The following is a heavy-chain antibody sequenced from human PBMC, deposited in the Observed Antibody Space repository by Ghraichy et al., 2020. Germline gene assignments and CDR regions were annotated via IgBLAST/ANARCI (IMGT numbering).Heavy chain of an antibody. Sequence: GGSLRLSCAASGFTFSSYGMHWVRQAPGKGLEWVAFIRYDGSNKYYADSVKGRFTISRDNSKNTLYLQMNSLRAEDTAVYYCAKEKYSSGWTPDYWGQGTLVTVSS. CDR1: GFTFSSYG. J-gene: IGHJ4*02. D-gene: IGHD6-19*01. V-gene: IGHV3-30*02. CDR2: IRYDGSNK. CDR3: AKEKYSSGWTPDY.